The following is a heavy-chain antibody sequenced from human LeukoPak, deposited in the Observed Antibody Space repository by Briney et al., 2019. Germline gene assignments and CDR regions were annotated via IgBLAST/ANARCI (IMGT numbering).Heavy chain of an antibody. CDR1: GFTFSSYE. V-gene: IGHV3-48*03. CDR2: ISSSGSTI. D-gene: IGHD2-2*01. Sequence: PGGSLRLSCAASGFTFSSYEMNWVRQAPGKGLEWVSYISSSGSTIYYADSVKGRFTISRDNAKNSLYLQMNSLRAEDTAVYYCARVGIVVVPAAMGAYYYYMDVWGKGTTVTISS. J-gene: IGHJ6*03. CDR3: ARVGIVVVPAAMGAYYYYMDV.